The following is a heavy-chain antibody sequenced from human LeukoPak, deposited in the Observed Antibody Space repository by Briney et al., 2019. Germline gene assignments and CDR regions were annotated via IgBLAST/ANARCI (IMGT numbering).Heavy chain of an antibody. CDR3: ARDLNHCSSTSCLIYYYYYGMDV. CDR2: INPNSGGT. CDR1: GYTFTSYG. Sequence: GASVKVSCKASGYTFTSYGISWVRQAPGQGLEWMGWINPNSGGTNYAQKFQGRVTMTRDTSISTAYMELSRLRSDDTAVYYCARDLNHCSSTSCLIYYYYYGMDVWGQGTTVTVSS. J-gene: IGHJ6*02. V-gene: IGHV1-2*02. D-gene: IGHD2-2*01.